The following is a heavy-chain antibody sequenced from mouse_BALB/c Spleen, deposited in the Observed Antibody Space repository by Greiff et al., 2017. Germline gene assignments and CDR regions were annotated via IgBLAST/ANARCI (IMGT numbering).Heavy chain of an antibody. CDR2: IYPGDGDT. CDR1: GYAFSSYW. J-gene: IGHJ4*01. V-gene: IGHV1-80*01. Sequence: QVQLQQSGAELVRPGSSVKISCKASGYAFSSYWMNWVKQRPGQGLEWIGQIYPGDGDTNYNGKFKGKSTLTADKSSSTAYMQLSSLTSEDSAVYFCARGGLSYYYAMDYWGQGTSVTVSS. CDR3: ARGGLSYYYAMDY. D-gene: IGHD6-1*01.